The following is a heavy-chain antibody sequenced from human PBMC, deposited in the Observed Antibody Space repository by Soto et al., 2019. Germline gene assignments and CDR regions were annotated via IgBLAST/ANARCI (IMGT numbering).Heavy chain of an antibody. CDR3: ARDRVATRGPYYYYGMDV. CDR1: VFTFSSYG. CDR2: IWYDGSNK. V-gene: IGHV3-33*01. D-gene: IGHD5-12*01. J-gene: IGHJ6*02. Sequence: WVLRLSCAASVFTFSSYGMHWVRQAPGKGLEWVAVIWYDGSNKYYADSVKGRFTISRDNSKNTLYLQMNSLRAEDTAVYSCARDRVATRGPYYYYGMDVWGQGTTVTVSS.